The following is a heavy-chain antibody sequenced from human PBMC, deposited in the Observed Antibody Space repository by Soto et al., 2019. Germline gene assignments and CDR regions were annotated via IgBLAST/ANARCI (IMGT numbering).Heavy chain of an antibody. D-gene: IGHD3-10*01. J-gene: IGHJ6*02. CDR3: ARGRYSYETIYYKFYYSALDV. V-gene: IGHV4-34*01. CDR2: INDNRGT. CDR1: GGSIRGYY. Sequence: PSETLSLTCGVYGGSIRGYYWSWIRQSPGKGLEWIGDINDNRGTNYNPSLKSRVTTSLDTSKKQVSLMVSSVTAADTAVYYCARGRYSYETIYYKFYYSALDVWGQGTTVTVSS.